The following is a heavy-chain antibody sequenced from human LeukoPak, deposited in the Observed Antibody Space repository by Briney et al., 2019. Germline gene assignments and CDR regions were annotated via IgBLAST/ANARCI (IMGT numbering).Heavy chain of an antibody. V-gene: IGHV4-38-2*02. CDR2: IYHSGST. CDR1: GYSISSGYY. D-gene: IGHD1-26*01. J-gene: IGHJ4*02. CDR3: ARRGSGTYYFPFDY. Sequence: SETLSLTCTVSGYSISSGYYWGWIRQPPGKGLEWIGSIYHSGSTYYNPSLKSRVTISVDMSKNQFSLKLTSVTAADTAVYFCARRGSGTYYFPFDYWGQGALVTVSS.